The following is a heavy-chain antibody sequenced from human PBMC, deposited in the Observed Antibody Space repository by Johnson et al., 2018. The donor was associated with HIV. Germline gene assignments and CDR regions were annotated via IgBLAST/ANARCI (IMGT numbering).Heavy chain of an antibody. CDR1: GFTFSNYW. J-gene: IGHJ3*01. CDR2: IKEDGSEA. D-gene: IGHD6-13*01. CDR3: ARDGVYSSPHVAFEV. Sequence: VQLVESGGGVVRPGGSLRLSCAASGFTFSNYWMSWVRLAPGKGLEWLANIKEDGSEAYYVDSLKGRFTIYRDNAQNSLYLQLDSLRAEDSAMYYCARDGVYSSPHVAFEVWGQGTLVTVSS. V-gene: IGHV3-7*05.